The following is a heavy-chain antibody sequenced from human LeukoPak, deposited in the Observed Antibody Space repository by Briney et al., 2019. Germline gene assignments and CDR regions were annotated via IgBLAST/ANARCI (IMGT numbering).Heavy chain of an antibody. J-gene: IGHJ3*02. D-gene: IGHD6-19*01. CDR2: ISYDGSTK. CDR1: GFTFSLYA. V-gene: IGHV3-30-3*01. CDR3: ARRVEADDI. Sequence: GGSLRLSCAASGFTFSLYAMHWVRQAPGKGLVWVAVISYDGSTKYYADSVKGRFTIPRDNSKNTLYLQMNSLSAEDTAVYCCARRVEADDIWGQGTMVTVSS.